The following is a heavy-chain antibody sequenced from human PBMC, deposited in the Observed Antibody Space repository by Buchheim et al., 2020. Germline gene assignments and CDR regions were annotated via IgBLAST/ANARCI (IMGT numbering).Heavy chain of an antibody. D-gene: IGHD3-22*01. CDR2: IYYSGST. V-gene: IGHV4-59*01. CDR3: ARDPYYYDSSGYYEWNYYYYGMDV. J-gene: IGHJ6*02. CDR1: GGSISSYY. Sequence: QVQLQESGPGLVKPSETLSLTCTVSGGSISSYYWSWIRQPPGKGLEWIGYIYYSGSTNYNPSLKSRVTISVDTSKNQFSLKLSSVTAADTAVYYCARDPYYYDSSGYYEWNYYYYGMDVWGQGTT.